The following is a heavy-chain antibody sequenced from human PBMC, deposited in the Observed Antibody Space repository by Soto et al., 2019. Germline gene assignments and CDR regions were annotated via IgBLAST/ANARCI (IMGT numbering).Heavy chain of an antibody. J-gene: IGHJ4*02. CDR1: GGTFSSYA. CDR3: ARDRPITGYSYGTRPCDY. CDR2: IIPIFGTA. Sequence: SVKVSCKASGGTFSSYAISWVRQAPGQGLEWMGGIIPIFGTANYAQKFQGRVTITADESTSTAYMELSSLRSEDTAVYYCARDRPITGYSYGTRPCDYWGQGTLVTVSS. D-gene: IGHD5-18*01. V-gene: IGHV1-69*13.